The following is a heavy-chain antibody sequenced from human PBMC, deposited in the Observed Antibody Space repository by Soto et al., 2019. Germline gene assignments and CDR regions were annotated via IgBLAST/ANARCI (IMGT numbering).Heavy chain of an antibody. D-gene: IGHD6-13*01. V-gene: IGHV3-74*01. J-gene: IGHJ5*02. CDR3: ARARAIAAAGISGFDP. Sequence: EVQLVASGGGLVQPGGSLRLSCAASGFTFSIYWMHWVLQAPGKGLVWVSRINSDGSSTSYADSVKGRFTISRDNAKNTLYLQMNRLSAEDTAVYYCARARAIAAAGISGFDPWGQGTLVTVSS. CDR1: GFTFSIYW. CDR2: INSDGSST.